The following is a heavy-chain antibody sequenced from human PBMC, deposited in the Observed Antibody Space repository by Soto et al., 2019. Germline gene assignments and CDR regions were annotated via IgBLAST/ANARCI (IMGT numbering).Heavy chain of an antibody. J-gene: IGHJ4*02. CDR3: ARGFKTAATIEGFDY. D-gene: IGHD2-21*02. V-gene: IGHV1-69*13. Sequence: ASVKVSCKASGATFSGSAFSWVRQAPGQGLEWMGGITPTLGTTNYAQHLQGRVTITADEYTATSFMELTSLTSADTAIYYCARGFKTAATIEGFDYWGQGTLVTVSS. CDR1: GATFSGSA. CDR2: ITPTLGTT.